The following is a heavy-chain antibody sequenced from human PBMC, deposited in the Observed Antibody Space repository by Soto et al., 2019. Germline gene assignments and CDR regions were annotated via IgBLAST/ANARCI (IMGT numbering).Heavy chain of an antibody. CDR3: ARVIPGVEGWFDP. V-gene: IGHV1-18*01. CDR1: GYTFTNFG. CDR2: ISAYTDTP. D-gene: IGHD2-2*01. J-gene: IGHJ5*02. Sequence: ASVKVSCKASGYTFTNFGVTWVRRAPGQGLEWMGWISAYTDTPNYAQKFQGRVTMTIDTSTSTAYMDLRSLTSDDTAVYYCARVIPGVEGWFDPWGQGTLVTVSS.